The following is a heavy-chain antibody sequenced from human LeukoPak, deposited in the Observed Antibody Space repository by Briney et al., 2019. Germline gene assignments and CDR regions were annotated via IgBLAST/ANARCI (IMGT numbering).Heavy chain of an antibody. J-gene: IGHJ5*02. Sequence: GGFLRLSCAASGFTFSSYGMHWVRQAPGKGLEWVAVISYDGSNKYYADSVKGRFTISRDNSKNTLYLQMNSLRAEDTAVYYCAKDRYCSGGSCYLAYWFDPWGQGTLVTVSS. CDR3: AKDRYCSGGSCYLAYWFDP. V-gene: IGHV3-30*18. CDR1: GFTFSSYG. D-gene: IGHD2-15*01. CDR2: ISYDGSNK.